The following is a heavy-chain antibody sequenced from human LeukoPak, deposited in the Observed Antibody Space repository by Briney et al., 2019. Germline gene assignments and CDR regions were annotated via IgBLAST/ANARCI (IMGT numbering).Heavy chain of an antibody. CDR2: IYTSGST. CDR3: AREGCSTSCYWGYYYHMDV. D-gene: IGHD2-2*01. V-gene: IGHV4-61*02. Sequence: SETLSLTCTVSGGSISSGSYYWSWIRQPAGKGLEWIGRIYTSGSTNYNPSLKSRVTMSVDTSKNQFSLKLSSVTAADTAVYYCAREGCSTSCYWGYYYHMDVWGKGTTVTVSS. J-gene: IGHJ6*03. CDR1: GGSISSGSYY.